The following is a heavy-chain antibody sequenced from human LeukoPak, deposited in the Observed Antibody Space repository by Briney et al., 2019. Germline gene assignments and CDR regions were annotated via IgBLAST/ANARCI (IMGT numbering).Heavy chain of an antibody. CDR3: ARRLGSDYYDGSGSYYYYYYMDV. V-gene: IGHV4-4*09. Sequence: PETLSLTCTVSGGSISSYYWSWIRQPPGKGLEWIGYIYTSGSTSYNPSLKSRVTISVDTSKNQFSLKLSSVTAADTAVYYCARRLGSDYYDGSGSYYYYYYMDVWGKGTTVTVSS. CDR2: IYTSGST. J-gene: IGHJ6*03. CDR1: GGSISSYY. D-gene: IGHD3-22*01.